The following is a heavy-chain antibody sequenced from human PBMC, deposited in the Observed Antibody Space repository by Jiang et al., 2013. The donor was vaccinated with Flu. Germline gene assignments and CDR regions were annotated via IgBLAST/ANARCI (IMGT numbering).Heavy chain of an antibody. CDR1: GGPFSGFY. CDR3: ARFYFGSGSPYFDS. CDR2: INYRGNT. V-gene: IGHV4-34*01. J-gene: IGHJ4*02. Sequence: KPSETLSLTCAVDGGPFSGFYWHWIRQPPGKGLEWIGEINYRGNTDYSPSLKSRVTLSVDTSKNQFSLKLISVTAADTAVYYCARFYFGSGSPYFDSWGQGTLVTVSS. D-gene: IGHD3-10*01.